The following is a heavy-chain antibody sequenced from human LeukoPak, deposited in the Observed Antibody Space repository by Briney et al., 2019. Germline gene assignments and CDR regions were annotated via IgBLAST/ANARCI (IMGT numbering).Heavy chain of an antibody. CDR1: GGSFSGYY. Sequence: SETLSLTCAVYGGSFSGYYWSWIRQPPGKGLEWIGEINHSGSTNYNQSLKSRVTISVDTSKNKYYLQLSLVTAADTAVYYCARAPLTMVRKTPTGDFDSWGQGTLVTVSS. D-gene: IGHD3-10*01. CDR2: INHSGST. V-gene: IGHV4-34*01. CDR3: ARAPLTMVRKTPTGDFDS. J-gene: IGHJ4*02.